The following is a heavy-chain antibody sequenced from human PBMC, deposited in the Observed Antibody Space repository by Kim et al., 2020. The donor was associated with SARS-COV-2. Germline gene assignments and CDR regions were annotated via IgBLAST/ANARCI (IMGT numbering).Heavy chain of an antibody. J-gene: IGHJ4*02. CDR2: DGSEK. Sequence: DGSEKFYEDSVKGRFTISRDNAKNSVFLEMDSLRAEDTAVYYCSRDPLDHWGQGILVTVSS. CDR3: SRDPLDH. V-gene: IGHV3-7*01.